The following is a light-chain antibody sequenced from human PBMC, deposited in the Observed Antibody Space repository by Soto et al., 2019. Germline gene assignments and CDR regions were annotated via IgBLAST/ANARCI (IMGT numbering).Light chain of an antibody. V-gene: IGKV3-11*01. CDR3: QQRSNWPPT. CDR1: QSVSIF. Sequence: EIVLTQSPATLSLSPGERATLSCRASQSVSIFLAWYQQRPGQAPRLLIHDASNRASGVTARFSGSGSGTDFTLSISCLEPEDFAIYYCQQRSNWPPTFGGGTKVEIK. J-gene: IGKJ4*01. CDR2: DAS.